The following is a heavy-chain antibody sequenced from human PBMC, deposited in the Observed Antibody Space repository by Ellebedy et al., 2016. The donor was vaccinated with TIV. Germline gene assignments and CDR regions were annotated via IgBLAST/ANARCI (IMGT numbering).Heavy chain of an antibody. J-gene: IGHJ3*02. CDR3: ARDLCSSTSCEGVHAFDI. D-gene: IGHD2-2*01. CDR2: INHSGST. Sequence: SETLSLTXAVYGGSFSGYYWSWIRQPPGKGLEWIGEINHSGSTNYNPSLKSRVTISVDTSKNQFSLKLSSVTAADTAVYYCARDLCSSTSCEGVHAFDIWGQGTMVTVSS. CDR1: GGSFSGYY. V-gene: IGHV4-34*01.